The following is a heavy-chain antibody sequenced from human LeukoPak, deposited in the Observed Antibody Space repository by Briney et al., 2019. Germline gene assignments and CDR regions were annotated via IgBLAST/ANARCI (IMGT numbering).Heavy chain of an antibody. D-gene: IGHD1-26*01. Sequence: GGSLRLSCAASGFTFSNYAMSWVRQAPGKGLEWVSDISGSGRTTNYADSVKGRFTISRDNAKNSLYLQMNSLRAEDTAVYYCTRSYSGSYYSDCWGQGTLVTVSS. J-gene: IGHJ4*02. CDR2: ISGSGRTT. V-gene: IGHV3-23*01. CDR3: TRSYSGSYYSDC. CDR1: GFTFSNYA.